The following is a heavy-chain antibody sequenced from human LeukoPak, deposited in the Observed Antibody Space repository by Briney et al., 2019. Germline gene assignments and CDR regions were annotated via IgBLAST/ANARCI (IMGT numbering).Heavy chain of an antibody. J-gene: IGHJ4*02. CDR1: GFTFSSYS. CDR3: ARDILWYSSGWDPDY. Sequence: GESLKISCAASGFTFSSYSMNWVRQAPGKGLEWVSSISSSSSYIYYADSVKGRFTISRDNAKNSLYLQMNSLRAEDTAVYYCARDILWYSSGWDPDYWGQGTLVTVSS. V-gene: IGHV3-21*01. CDR2: ISSSSSYI. D-gene: IGHD6-19*01.